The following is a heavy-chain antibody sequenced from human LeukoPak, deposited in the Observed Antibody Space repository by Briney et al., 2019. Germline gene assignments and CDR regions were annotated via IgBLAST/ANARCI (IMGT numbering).Heavy chain of an antibody. CDR3: ATHILFWSGLFDS. CDR2: IIASGDSA. J-gene: IGHJ4*02. Sequence: GGSLRLSCEASGFSFSTVPMSWVRQVPGKGLECVSYIIASGDSAYYADSVRGRFTISRDNSKNTLYLQMDDLRAEDSAVYYCATHILFWSGLFDSWGQGALVSVSS. V-gene: IGHV3-23*01. D-gene: IGHD3-3*01. CDR1: GFSFSTVP.